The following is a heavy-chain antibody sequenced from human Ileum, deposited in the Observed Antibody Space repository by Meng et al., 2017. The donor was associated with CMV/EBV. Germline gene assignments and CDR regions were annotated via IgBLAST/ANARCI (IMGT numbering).Heavy chain of an antibody. CDR1: GYKFSDYY. D-gene: IGHD2-8*02. J-gene: IGHJ4*02. CDR3: TTDCAGGACYGRAFDY. V-gene: IGHV1-2*06. Sequence: HVQLVQSGAEVKKPGASVKVSCKASGYKFSDYYIHWVRQAPGQGLEWMGRIYPNSGGTINAQKFQGRITMTRDTPITTAYMELSSLTSDDTAVYYCTTDCAGGACYGRAFDYWGQGSLVTVSS. CDR2: IYPNSGGT.